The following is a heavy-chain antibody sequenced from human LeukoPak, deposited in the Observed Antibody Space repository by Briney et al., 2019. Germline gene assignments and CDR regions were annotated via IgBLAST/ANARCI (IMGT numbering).Heavy chain of an antibody. J-gene: IGHJ4*02. V-gene: IGHV1-69*05. CDR1: GGTFSSYA. CDR2: IIPIFGTA. CDR3: ARDGGSTSDFDY. Sequence: SVKVSCKASGGTFSSYAISWVRQAPGQGLEWMGGIIPIFGTANYAQKFQGRVTITTDESTSTAYMELSSLRSEDTAVYYCARDGGSTSDFDYWGQGTLVTVSS. D-gene: IGHD1-26*01.